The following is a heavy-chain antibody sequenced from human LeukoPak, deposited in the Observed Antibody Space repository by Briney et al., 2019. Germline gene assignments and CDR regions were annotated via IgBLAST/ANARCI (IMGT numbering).Heavy chain of an antibody. CDR2: IYSGGST. CDR1: GFTVSSKY. D-gene: IGHD4-17*01. J-gene: IGHJ4*02. CDR3: ARDPRYGDLDY. V-gene: IGHV3-53*01. Sequence: GGSLRLSCAASGFTVSSKYMSWVRQAPGKGLEWVSLIYSGGSTDYADSVKGRFTISRDNAKNTLYLQMNSLRVDDTAVYYCARDPRYGDLDYWGQGTQVTVSS.